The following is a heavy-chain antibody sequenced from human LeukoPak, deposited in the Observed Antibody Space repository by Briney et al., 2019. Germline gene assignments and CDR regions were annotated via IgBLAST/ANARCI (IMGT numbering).Heavy chain of an antibody. D-gene: IGHD6-19*01. Sequence: SETLSLTCTVSGGSISSYYWSWIRQPPGKGLEWIGYIYYSGSTNYNPSLKSRVTISVDTSKNQFSLKLSSVTAADTAVYYCASSPDGYSSGWYVVNDAFDIWGQGTMVTVSS. CDR3: ASSPDGYSSGWYVVNDAFDI. V-gene: IGHV4-59*08. J-gene: IGHJ3*02. CDR2: IYYSGST. CDR1: GGSISSYY.